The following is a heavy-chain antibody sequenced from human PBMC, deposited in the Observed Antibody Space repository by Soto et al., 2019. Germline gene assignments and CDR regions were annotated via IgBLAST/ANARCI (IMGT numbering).Heavy chain of an antibody. CDR1: GDSVSGDSVA. CDR3: VRETGGDWGYFDT. J-gene: IGHJ4*02. D-gene: IGHD7-27*01. V-gene: IGHV6-1*01. Sequence: PPQSLSRTCDISGDSVSGDSVAWNWVRQSPSRGLEWLARTYYRSRWYYDYPVSVKSRITINPDTSKNQFSLQLNSVTPEDTAVYYCVRETGGDWGYFDTWGQGTLVTVSS. CDR2: TYYRSRWYY.